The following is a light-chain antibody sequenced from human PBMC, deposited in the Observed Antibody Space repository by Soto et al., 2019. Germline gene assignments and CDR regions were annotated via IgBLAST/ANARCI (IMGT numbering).Light chain of an antibody. CDR2: AAS. CDR1: QRISNY. J-gene: IGKJ2*01. Sequence: DIQMTQSPSSLSASVRDRVTISCRASQRISNYLNWYQQKPGKAPKLLIYAASTLQSGVPSRFSGSGSGTDFTLTISSLQPEDFATYYCQQSYSSPPTFGQGTNLEIK. V-gene: IGKV1-39*01. CDR3: QQSYSSPPT.